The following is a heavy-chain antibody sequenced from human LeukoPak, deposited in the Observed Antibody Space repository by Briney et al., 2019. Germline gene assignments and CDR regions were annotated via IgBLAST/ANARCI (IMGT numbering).Heavy chain of an antibody. CDR2: ISGDGGWP. Sequence: GGTLRLSCAASGFTFYDHALHWVRQAPGKGLEWVSVISGDGGWPYYADSVKGRFTVSRDNTKNSLYLQMDSLRTEDTALYYCAKDMAYNYDSRIDYWGQGTLVTVSS. CDR3: AKDMAYNYDSRIDY. D-gene: IGHD3-22*01. V-gene: IGHV3-43*02. CDR1: GFTFYDHA. J-gene: IGHJ4*02.